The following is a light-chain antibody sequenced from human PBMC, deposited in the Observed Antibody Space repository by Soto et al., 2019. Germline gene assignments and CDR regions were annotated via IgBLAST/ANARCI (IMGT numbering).Light chain of an antibody. Sequence: QSVLTQPASVSGSPGQSITISCTGTSTDVGGYNYVSWYQQHPGKAPKLIIYEVSNRPSGASNRFSGSKSGTSASLAITGLQAEDEADFYCQSYDSSLSGYVFGTGTKVTVL. CDR3: QSYDSSLSGYV. J-gene: IGLJ1*01. CDR2: EVS. V-gene: IGLV2-14*01. CDR1: STDVGGYNY.